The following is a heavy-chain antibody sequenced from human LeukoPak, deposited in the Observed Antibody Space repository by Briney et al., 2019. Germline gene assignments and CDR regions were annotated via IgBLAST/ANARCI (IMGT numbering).Heavy chain of an antibody. CDR3: ARQPPYTVYYYGMDV. D-gene: IGHD4-11*01. CDR2: IYYSGST. Sequence: PSETLSLTCTVSGGSISSYYWSWIRQPPGKGLEWIGYIYYSGSTNYNPSLKSRVTISVDTSKNQFSLKLSSVTAADTAVYYCARQPPYTVYYYGMDVWGQGTTVTVSS. J-gene: IGHJ6*02. CDR1: GGSISSYY. V-gene: IGHV4-59*08.